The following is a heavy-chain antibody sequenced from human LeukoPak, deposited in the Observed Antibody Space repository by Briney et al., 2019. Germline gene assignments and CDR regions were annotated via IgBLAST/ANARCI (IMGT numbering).Heavy chain of an antibody. CDR1: GYTISSGYY. CDR2: MYHSGST. D-gene: IGHD2/OR15-2a*01. Sequence: PSETLSLTCSVSGYTISSGYYGAWIRQPPGKALEGIGSMYHSGSTYSNPSLKSRVTISVDTSKNQFSLKLTSLTAADTAVYYCAKVGYCNTVTCYGWFDPWGQGTLVTVSS. J-gene: IGHJ5*02. CDR3: AKVGYCNTVTCYGWFDP. V-gene: IGHV4-38-2*02.